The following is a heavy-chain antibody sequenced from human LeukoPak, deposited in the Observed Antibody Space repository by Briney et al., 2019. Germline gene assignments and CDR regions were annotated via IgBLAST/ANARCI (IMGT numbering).Heavy chain of an antibody. D-gene: IGHD5-12*01. CDR3: ARADIVATYGY. V-gene: IGHV4-31*03. Sequence: SQTLSLTCTVSGGSISSGGYCWSWIRQHPGKGLEWIGYIYYSGSTYYNPSLKSRVTISVDTSKNQFSLKLSSVTAADTAVYYCARADIVATYGYWGQGTLVTVSS. CDR1: GGSISSGGYC. CDR2: IYYSGST. J-gene: IGHJ4*02.